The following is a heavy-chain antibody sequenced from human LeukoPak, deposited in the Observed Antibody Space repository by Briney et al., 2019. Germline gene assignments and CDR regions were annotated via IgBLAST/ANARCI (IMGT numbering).Heavy chain of an antibody. Sequence: SETLSLTCTVSGGSFSSSSYYWGWFRQPPGKGLEWIGSIYYSGSTYYNPSLKSRVTISVDTSKNQFSLKLSSVTAADTAVYYCARRIPYYDFWSGYFEAFDIWGQGTMVTVSS. CDR2: IYYSGST. CDR3: ARRIPYYDFWSGYFEAFDI. J-gene: IGHJ3*02. CDR1: GGSFSSSSYY. V-gene: IGHV4-39*07. D-gene: IGHD3-3*01.